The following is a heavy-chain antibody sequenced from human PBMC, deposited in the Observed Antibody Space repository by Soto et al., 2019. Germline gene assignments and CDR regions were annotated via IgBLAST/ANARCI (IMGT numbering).Heavy chain of an antibody. CDR3: ARVWDSSGPNFDY. Sequence: QVQLQESGPGLVKPSQTLSLTCTVSGGSISSGGYYWSWIRQHPGKGLEWIGYIYYSGSTYYNSSLKSRVTISVDTSKNQFSLKLSSVTAADTTVYYCARVWDSSGPNFDYWGQGTLVTVSS. D-gene: IGHD3-22*01. CDR1: GGSISSGGYY. V-gene: IGHV4-31*03. J-gene: IGHJ4*02. CDR2: IYYSGST.